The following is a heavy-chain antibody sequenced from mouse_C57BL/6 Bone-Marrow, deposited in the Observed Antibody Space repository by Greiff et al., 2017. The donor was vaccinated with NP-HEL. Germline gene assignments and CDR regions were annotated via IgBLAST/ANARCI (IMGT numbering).Heavy chain of an antibody. CDR1: GYTFTSFW. J-gene: IGHJ2*01. CDR2: IDPNSGGT. CDR3: ARGGWLLPFDY. D-gene: IGHD2-3*01. V-gene: IGHV1-72*01. Sequence: VQPQQPGAELVKPGASVKLSRKASGYTFTSFWMHWGKQRPGRGPEWTGRIDPNSGGTKYNEKFKRKATLTVDKPSSTAYMQLSSLTSEDSAVYYCARGGWLLPFDYWGQGTTLTVSS.